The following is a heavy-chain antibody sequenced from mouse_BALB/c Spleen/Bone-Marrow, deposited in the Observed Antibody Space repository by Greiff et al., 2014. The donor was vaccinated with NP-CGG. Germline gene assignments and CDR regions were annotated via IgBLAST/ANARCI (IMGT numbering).Heavy chain of an antibody. CDR3: ARELGLRLAY. Sequence: VQLQQSGAELMKPGASVKISCKTSGYTFSSYWIEWVKQRPGHGLEWIGEILPGSGSTNSNEKFKGKATFTAYTSSNTAYMQLSSLTSEDSAVYYCARELGLRLAYWGQGTLVTVST. CDR2: ILPGSGST. CDR1: GYTFSSYW. J-gene: IGHJ3*01. V-gene: IGHV1-9*01. D-gene: IGHD3-1*01.